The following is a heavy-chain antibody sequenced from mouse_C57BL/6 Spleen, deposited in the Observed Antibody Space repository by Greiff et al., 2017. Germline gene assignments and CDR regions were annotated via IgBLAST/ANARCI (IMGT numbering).Heavy chain of an antibody. V-gene: IGHV1-69*01. Sequence: QVQLKQPGAELVMPGASVKLSCKASGYTFTSYWMHWVKQRPGQGLEWIGEIDPSDSYTNYNQKFKGKSTLTVDKSSSTAYMQLSSLTSEDSAVYYCARGELFFDYWGQGTTLTVSS. CDR1: GYTFTSYW. CDR2: IDPSDSYT. CDR3: ARGELFFDY. J-gene: IGHJ2*01.